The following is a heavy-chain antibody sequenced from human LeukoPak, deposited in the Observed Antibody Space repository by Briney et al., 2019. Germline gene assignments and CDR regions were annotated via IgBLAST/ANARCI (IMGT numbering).Heavy chain of an antibody. D-gene: IGHD5-24*01. CDR1: GGSLSSYY. CDR3: ARHWRRDGYKNPSYFDY. CDR2: IYYSGPT. Sequence: SETLSLTCTVSGGSLSSYYWGWIRQPPGKGLEWIGYIYYSGPTRYNPSLKSRVTISVDTSKNQFSLKLSSVTAADTAVYYCARHWRRDGYKNPSYFDYWGQGTLVTVSS. J-gene: IGHJ4*02. V-gene: IGHV4-59*08.